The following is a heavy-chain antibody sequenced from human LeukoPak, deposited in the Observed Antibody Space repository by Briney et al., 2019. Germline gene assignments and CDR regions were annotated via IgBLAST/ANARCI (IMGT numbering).Heavy chain of an antibody. Sequence: SETLSLTCTVSGGSISSYYWSWIRQPPGKGLEWIGYIYYSGSTNYNPSPKSRVTISVDTSKNQFSLKLTSVTAADTAVYYCARTYSGYDRPDYWGQGTLVTVSS. CDR3: ARTYSGYDRPDY. CDR2: IYYSGST. CDR1: GGSISSYY. D-gene: IGHD5-12*01. V-gene: IGHV4-59*08. J-gene: IGHJ4*02.